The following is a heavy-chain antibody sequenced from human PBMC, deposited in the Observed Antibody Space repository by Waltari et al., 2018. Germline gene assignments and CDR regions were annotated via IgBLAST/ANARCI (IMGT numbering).Heavy chain of an antibody. CDR1: GGSISSYY. J-gene: IGHJ4*02. Sequence: QVQLQESGPGLVKPSETLSLTCTVSGGSISSYYWSWIRQPPGKGLEWIGYIYYRGSTNYNPSLKSRVTISVDTSKNQFSLKLSSVTAADTAVYYCAAIPAGDSRYFDYWGQGTLVTVSS. V-gene: IGHV4-59*01. CDR3: AAIPAGDSRYFDY. D-gene: IGHD3-22*01. CDR2: IYYRGST.